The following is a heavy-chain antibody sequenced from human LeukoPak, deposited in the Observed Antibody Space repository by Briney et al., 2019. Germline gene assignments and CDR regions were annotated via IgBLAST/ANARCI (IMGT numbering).Heavy chain of an antibody. V-gene: IGHV3-21*01. CDR1: GFTFSSYS. Sequence: GGSLRLSCAASGFTFSSYSMNWVRQAPGKGLEWVSSISSSSSYIYYADSVKGRFTISRDNAQDSMYLQMNSLRVEDTAVYYCARINYGGPLDYWGPGTLVTVSS. D-gene: IGHD4-23*01. J-gene: IGHJ4*02. CDR2: ISSSSSYI. CDR3: ARINYGGPLDY.